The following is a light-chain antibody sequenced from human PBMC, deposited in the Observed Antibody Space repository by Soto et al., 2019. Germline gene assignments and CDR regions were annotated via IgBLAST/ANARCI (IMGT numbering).Light chain of an antibody. Sequence: DIQKTQSPSSLAASVGDRVTINCQASQDIGKFLNWYQQKPGQPPKLLIYWASTRDSGVPDRFSGSGSGTDFTLTISSLQAEDVAVYSCQQYYRTPITFGGGTKVDIK. V-gene: IGKV4-1*01. CDR3: QQYYRTPIT. J-gene: IGKJ4*01. CDR2: WAS. CDR1: QDIGKF.